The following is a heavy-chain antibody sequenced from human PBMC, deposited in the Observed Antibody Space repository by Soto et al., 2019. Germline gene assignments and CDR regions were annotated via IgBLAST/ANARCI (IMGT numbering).Heavy chain of an antibody. CDR1: GFSLSTTGLC. CDR2: IYWDDAK. J-gene: IGHJ5*02. CDR3: AKRLRDYGLGRERANYFGP. D-gene: IGHD3-10*01. Sequence: QITVKESGPTLVRPTQTLTLTCTFSGFSLSTTGLCVGWIRQPPGKALERLSLIYWDDAKRSSPSLKSSLTITKDTSKNEVILTMTNTDPVDTATYYCAKRLRDYGLGRERANYFGPWGQGTLVTVSS. V-gene: IGHV2-5*02.